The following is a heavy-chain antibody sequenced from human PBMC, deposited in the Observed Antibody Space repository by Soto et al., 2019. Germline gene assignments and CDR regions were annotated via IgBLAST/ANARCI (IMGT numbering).Heavy chain of an antibody. CDR2: IHYSGST. J-gene: IGHJ4*02. CDR3: ARLKSDCGSVMCYKGWVDY. Sequence: QVQLQESGPGLVKPLQTLSLTCTVSGASISSGDYYWSWIRQHPGKGLERIGIIHYSGSTNYNPSLESRVTISVDTSKNQVSLKMSSVSAADKAVYYCARLKSDCGSVMCYKGWVDYWGQGTLVTVSS. CDR1: GASISSGDYY. D-gene: IGHD2-2*02. V-gene: IGHV4-31*03.